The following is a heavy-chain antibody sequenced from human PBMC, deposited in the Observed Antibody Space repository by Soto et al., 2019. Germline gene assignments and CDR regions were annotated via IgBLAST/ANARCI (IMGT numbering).Heavy chain of an antibody. D-gene: IGHD2-15*01. CDR3: ANWGPAQIVVVVAATQGFDY. J-gene: IGHJ4*02. Sequence: PGGSLRLSCAASGFTFSSYAMSWVRQAPGKGLEWVSAISGSGGSTYYADSVKGRFTISRDNSKNTLYLQMNSLRAEDTAVYYCANWGPAQIVVVVAATQGFDYWGQGTLVTVSS. V-gene: IGHV3-23*01. CDR2: ISGSGGST. CDR1: GFTFSSYA.